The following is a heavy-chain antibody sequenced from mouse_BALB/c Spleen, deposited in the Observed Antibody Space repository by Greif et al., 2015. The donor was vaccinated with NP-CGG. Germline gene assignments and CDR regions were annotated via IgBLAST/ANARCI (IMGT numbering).Heavy chain of an antibody. J-gene: IGHJ2*01. V-gene: IGHV3-2*02. Sequence: EVKLMESGPGLVKPSQSLSLTCTVTGYSITSYYAWNWIRQFPGSKLEWMGYISYSGSTSYNPSLKSRISITRDTSKNQFFLQLNSVTTEDTATYYCARRDGYYEYFDYWGQGTTLTVSS. CDR1: GYSITSYYA. D-gene: IGHD2-3*01. CDR3: ARRDGYYEYFDY. CDR2: ISYSGST.